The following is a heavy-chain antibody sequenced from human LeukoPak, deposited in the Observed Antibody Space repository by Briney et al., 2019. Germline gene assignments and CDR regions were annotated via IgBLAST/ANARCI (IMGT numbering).Heavy chain of an antibody. CDR3: AKGLRTGVGPYRGYLYYMDV. J-gene: IGHJ6*03. CDR2: ISSTSKYI. Sequence: GGSLRLSCVASGFAFSDDSMNWVRQPPGKGLEWVSSISSTSKYIYYADSVNGRFTVSRDNSYNTVSLQMNSLRDEDTGVYYCAKGLRTGVGPYRGYLYYMDVWGRGATVTVSS. CDR1: GFAFSDDS. D-gene: IGHD5-12*01. V-gene: IGHV3-21*04.